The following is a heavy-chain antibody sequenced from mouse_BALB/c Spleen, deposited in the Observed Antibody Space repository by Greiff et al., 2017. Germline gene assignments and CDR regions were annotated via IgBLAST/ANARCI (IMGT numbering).Heavy chain of an antibody. CDR2: IHYSGST. CDR1: GYSFTSGYS. CDR3: ARSGHYYGSSYRYAMDY. J-gene: IGHJ4*01. Sequence: EVHLVESGPDLVKPSQSLSLTCTVTGYSFTSGYSWHWIRQFPGNKLEWMVYIHYSGSTNYNPSLKSRISFTRDTSKNQFFLQLNSVTTEDTATYYCARSGHYYGSSYRYAMDYWGQGTSVTVSS. V-gene: IGHV3-1*02. D-gene: IGHD1-1*01.